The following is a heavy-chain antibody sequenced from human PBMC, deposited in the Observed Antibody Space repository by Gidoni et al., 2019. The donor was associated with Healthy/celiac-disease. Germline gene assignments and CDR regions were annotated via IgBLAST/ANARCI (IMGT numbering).Heavy chain of an antibody. V-gene: IGHV3-73*02. J-gene: IGHJ5*02. CDR1: GVTFSGSA. CDR2: IRSKANSYAT. Sequence: EVQLVESGGGLVQPGGSLNLSCAASGVTFSGSAMHWVRKASGKGLEWVGRIRSKANSYATAYAASGKGRFTISRDDSKNTAYLQMNSLKTEDTAVYYCTSLFDPWGQGTLVTVSS. CDR3: TSLFDP.